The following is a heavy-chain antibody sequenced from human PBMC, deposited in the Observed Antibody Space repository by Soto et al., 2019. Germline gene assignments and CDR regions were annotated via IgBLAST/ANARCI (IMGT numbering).Heavy chain of an antibody. V-gene: IGHV3-30-3*01. CDR2: ISYDGSNK. CDR1: GFTFSSYA. Sequence: VGSLRLSCAASGFTFSSYAMHWVRQAPGKGLEWVAVISYDGSNKYYADSVKGRFTISRDNSKNTLYLQMNSLRAEDTAVYYCASYGDYVEVYFDYWGQGTLVTVSS. CDR3: ASYGDYVEVYFDY. J-gene: IGHJ4*02. D-gene: IGHD4-17*01.